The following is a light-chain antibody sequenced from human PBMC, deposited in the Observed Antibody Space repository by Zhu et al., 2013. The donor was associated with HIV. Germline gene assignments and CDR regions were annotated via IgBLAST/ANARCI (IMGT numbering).Light chain of an antibody. CDR1: QSVSRSS. CDR2: DVS. J-gene: IGKJ1*01. Sequence: EIVLTQSPGTLSLSPGDTGTLSCRASQSVSRSSLAWYQHKPGQAPRLVLFDVSSRAAGIPDRFSGSGSGTDFSLIISSLQSEDFAVYYCQQYNNWPPWTFGQGTKVEIK. V-gene: IGKV3D-20*02. CDR3: QQYNNWPPWT.